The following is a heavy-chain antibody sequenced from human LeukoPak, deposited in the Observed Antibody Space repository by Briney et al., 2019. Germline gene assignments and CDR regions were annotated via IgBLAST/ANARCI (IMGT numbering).Heavy chain of an antibody. CDR1: VFIFSSYW. CDR3: ARPRYCSGGSCYVDY. CDR2: IKKDGSEK. D-gene: IGHD2-15*01. J-gene: IGHJ4*02. V-gene: IGHV3-7*01. Sequence: GGSLRLSCAASVFIFSSYWMSWVRQARGKGREGGAKIKKDGSEKSYVDSVKGRFTISRANAKNSLYLQMNNLRAEDTAVYYCARPRYCSGGSCYVDYWGQGTLVTVSS.